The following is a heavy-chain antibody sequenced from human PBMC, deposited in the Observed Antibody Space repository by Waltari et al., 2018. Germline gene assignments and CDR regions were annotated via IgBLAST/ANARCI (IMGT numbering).Heavy chain of an antibody. J-gene: IGHJ4*02. D-gene: IGHD6-19*01. CDR2: IRSKAYGGTT. Sequence: EVQLVESGGGLVQPGRSLRLSCTASGFTFGDYAMSWFRQAPGKGLEWVGFIRSKAYGGTTEYAASVKGRFTISRDDSKSIAYLQMNSLKTEDTAVYYCTRDGREQWLPRGYYWGQGTLVTVSS. V-gene: IGHV3-49*03. CDR3: TRDGREQWLPRGYY. CDR1: GFTFGDYA.